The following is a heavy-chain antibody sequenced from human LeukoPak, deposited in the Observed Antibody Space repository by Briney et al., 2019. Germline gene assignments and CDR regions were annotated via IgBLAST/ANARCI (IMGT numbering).Heavy chain of an antibody. CDR3: TITTGTTLGLMDY. D-gene: IGHD1-1*01. CDR2: INHSGST. V-gene: IGHV4-34*01. CDR1: GGSFSGYY. J-gene: IGHJ4*02. Sequence: SETLSLTCAVYGGSFSGYYWRWIRQPPGKGLEWIGEINHSGSTNYNPSLKSRVAISVDTSRNQLSLKMSSVTAADTAVYYCTITTGTTLGLMDYWGQGTLVTVSS.